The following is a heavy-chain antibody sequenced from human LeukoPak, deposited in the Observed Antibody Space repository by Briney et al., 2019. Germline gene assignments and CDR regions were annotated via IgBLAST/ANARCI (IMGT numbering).Heavy chain of an antibody. D-gene: IGHD5-18*01. CDR3: ATNSYGSGGKRDY. Sequence: GGSLRLSCAASGFTFSSYSMNWVRQAPGKGLEWVSSISSSSSYIYYAASVKGCFTISSDNDKNSLYLQMNSLRAEDTAVYYCATNSYGSGGKRDYWGQGTLVTVSS. CDR2: ISSSSSYI. V-gene: IGHV3-21*01. CDR1: GFTFSSYS. J-gene: IGHJ4*02.